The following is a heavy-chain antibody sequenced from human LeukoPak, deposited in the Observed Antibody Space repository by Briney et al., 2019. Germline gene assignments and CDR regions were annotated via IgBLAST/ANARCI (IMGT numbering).Heavy chain of an antibody. V-gene: IGHV3-64D*06. CDR3: VKDGRPVVGGYDPNWFDP. Sequence: PGGSLRLSCSASGFTFSSYAMHWVRQAPGKGLEYVSAISSNGVITYYAHSLKGRFTTSRDNSQNTLYLQISSLRAEDTAVYYCVKDGRPVVGGYDPNWFDPWGQGTLVTVSS. J-gene: IGHJ5*02. D-gene: IGHD5-12*01. CDR1: GFTFSSYA. CDR2: ISSNGVIT.